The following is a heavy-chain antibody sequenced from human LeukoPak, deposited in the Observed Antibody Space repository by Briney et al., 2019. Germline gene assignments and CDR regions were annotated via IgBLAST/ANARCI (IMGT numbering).Heavy chain of an antibody. Sequence: PSETLSLTCTVSGGSISSYYWSWIRQPPGKGLEWIGYIYYSGSTNYNPSPKSRVTISVDTSKNQFSLKLSSVTAADTAVYYCARDRYSSGWHEGVVAFDIWGQGTMVTVSS. D-gene: IGHD6-19*01. CDR1: GGSISSYY. V-gene: IGHV4-59*01. J-gene: IGHJ3*02. CDR3: ARDRYSSGWHEGVVAFDI. CDR2: IYYSGST.